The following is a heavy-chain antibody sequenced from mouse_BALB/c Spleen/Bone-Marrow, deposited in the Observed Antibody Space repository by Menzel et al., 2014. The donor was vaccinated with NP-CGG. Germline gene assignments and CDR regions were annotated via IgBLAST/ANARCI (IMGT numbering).Heavy chain of an antibody. CDR3: ARGDYRYDGFAY. CDR1: GYAFTNYL. Sequence: QVQLQQSGAELVRPGTSVKVSCKASGYAFTNYLIEWVKQRPGQGLEWIGVINPGSGGTNYTEKFKGKATLTADKSSSTAYRQLSSLTSDDSAVYFFARGDYRYDGFAYGGQGTLVTVSA. D-gene: IGHD2-14*01. CDR2: INPGSGGT. V-gene: IGHV1-54*01. J-gene: IGHJ3*01.